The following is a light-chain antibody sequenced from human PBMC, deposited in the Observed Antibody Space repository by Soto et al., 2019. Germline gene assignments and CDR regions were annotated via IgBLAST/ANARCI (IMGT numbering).Light chain of an antibody. CDR2: GAS. J-gene: IGKJ5*01. V-gene: IGKV3-20*01. CDR3: QQYGSDSIT. Sequence: EIVLTQSPCTLSLSPGERATLSCRASQSVSSSYLAWYQQKPGQAPRLLIYGASSRATGIPDRFSGSGSGTDFTLTISRLEPEDFAVYYCQQYGSDSITFGQGTRLEIK. CDR1: QSVSSSY.